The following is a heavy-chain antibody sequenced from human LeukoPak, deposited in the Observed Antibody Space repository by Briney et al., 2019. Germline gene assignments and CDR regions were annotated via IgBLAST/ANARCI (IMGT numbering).Heavy chain of an antibody. Sequence: PSETLSLTCTVSGGSISSSSYYWGWIRQPPGKGLGWIGGIYYSGSTYYNPSLKSRVTISVDTSKNQFSLKLSSVTAADTAVYYCARQPSITIFGVVIQDAFDIWGQGTMVTVSS. D-gene: IGHD3-3*01. CDR1: GGSISSSSYY. J-gene: IGHJ3*02. CDR2: IYYSGST. V-gene: IGHV4-39*01. CDR3: ARQPSITIFGVVIQDAFDI.